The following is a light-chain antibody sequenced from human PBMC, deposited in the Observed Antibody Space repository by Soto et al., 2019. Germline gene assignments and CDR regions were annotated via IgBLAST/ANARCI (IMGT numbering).Light chain of an antibody. CDR2: GAS. J-gene: IGKJ1*01. Sequence: EILLTQAASALAVYPGEGATLSCRASQSFRDNLAWYQQKPGQAPRLLIYGASTRATGFPARFSGSGSGTEFTLTTINLQSEDFEVYYCQLSNNWPRTSGQGTKVDIK. V-gene: IGKV3-15*01. CDR3: QLSNNWPRT. CDR1: QSFRDN.